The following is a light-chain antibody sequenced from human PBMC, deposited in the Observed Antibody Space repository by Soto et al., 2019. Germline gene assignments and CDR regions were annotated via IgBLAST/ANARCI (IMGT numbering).Light chain of an antibody. J-gene: IGKJ4*01. CDR1: QSVSNNY. CDR2: GAS. Sequence: EIVLMQSPGTLSLSPGERATLSCRASQSVSNNYVAWYQQKPGQAPRLLIAGASSRATGIPDRFSGSGSVTDFTLTISRLEPEDFAVYYCQQYGTSHPLTFGGGTKVEIK. V-gene: IGKV3-20*01. CDR3: QQYGTSHPLT.